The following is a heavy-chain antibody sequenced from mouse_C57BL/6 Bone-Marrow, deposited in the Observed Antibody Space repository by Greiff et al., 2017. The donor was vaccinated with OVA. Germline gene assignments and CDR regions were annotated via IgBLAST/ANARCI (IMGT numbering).Heavy chain of an antibody. J-gene: IGHJ4*01. V-gene: IGHV1-82*01. Sequence: QVQLQQSGPELVKPGASVKISCKASGYAFSSSWMNWVKQRPGKGLEWIGRIYPGDGDTNYNGKLKGKATLTADKSSSTAYMQLSSLTSEDSAVYFIARRGNYYAMDYWGQGTSVTVSS. CDR3: ARRGNYYAMDY. CDR2: IYPGDGDT. D-gene: IGHD2-1*01. CDR1: GYAFSSSW.